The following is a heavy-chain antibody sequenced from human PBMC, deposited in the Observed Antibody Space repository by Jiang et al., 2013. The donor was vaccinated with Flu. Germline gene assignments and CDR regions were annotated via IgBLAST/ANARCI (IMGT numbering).Heavy chain of an antibody. CDR3: ARAWNSDY. Sequence: GAEVKKPGESLKISCKASGYNFPSYWIAWVRQMPGKGLEWMGIINPADSGSRYSPSFQGQVTISADKSINTAYLQWSSLKTSDTAMYYCARAWNSDYWGQGTLVTVSS. CDR1: GYNFPSYW. CDR2: INPADSGS. J-gene: IGHJ4*02. D-gene: IGHD1-7*01. V-gene: IGHV5-51*03.